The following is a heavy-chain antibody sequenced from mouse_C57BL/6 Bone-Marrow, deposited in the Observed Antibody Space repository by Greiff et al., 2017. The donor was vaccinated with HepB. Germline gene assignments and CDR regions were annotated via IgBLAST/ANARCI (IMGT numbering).Heavy chain of an antibody. V-gene: IGHV5-12*01. CDR2: ISNGGGST. D-gene: IGHD1-1*01. Sequence: EVHLVESGGGLVQPGGSLKLSCAASGFTFSDYYMYWVRQTPEKRLEWVAYISNGGGSTYYPDTVKGRFTISRDNAKNTLYLQMSRRKSEDTAMYYCARHYYGSIWGQGTLVTVSA. CDR1: GFTFSDYY. CDR3: ARHYYGSI. J-gene: IGHJ3*01.